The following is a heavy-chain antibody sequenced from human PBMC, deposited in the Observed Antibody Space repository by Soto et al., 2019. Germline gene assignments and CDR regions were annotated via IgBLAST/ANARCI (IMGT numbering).Heavy chain of an antibody. V-gene: IGHV1-18*01. D-gene: IGHD4-17*01. CDR1: GYIFTSYG. CDR2: ISAHNGNT. J-gene: IGHJ4*02. Sequence: QAHLVHSGPEVKKPGASVKVSCKGSGYIFTSYGIAWVRQAPGQGLEWMGWISAHNGNTEYSQKFQGRVTVTRDTSTSKANKELRRLRSDHTALYYCARGRYGDYWGQGARVNVS. CDR3: ARGRYGDY.